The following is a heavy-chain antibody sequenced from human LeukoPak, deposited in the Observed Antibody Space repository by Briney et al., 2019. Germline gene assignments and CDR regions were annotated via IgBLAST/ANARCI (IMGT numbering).Heavy chain of an antibody. V-gene: IGHV3-9*03. CDR2: ISRNSDST. J-gene: IGHJ4*02. Sequence: GRSLRLSCAASGFPFDDKAMHWVRQAPGKGLEWVAGISRNSDSTGYADSVKGRFTISRDNAKNSLYLQMNSLRAEDMALYYCVKDIGSGSYRYGGYFDYWGRGTLVTVSS. D-gene: IGHD1-26*01. CDR1: GFPFDDKA. CDR3: VKDIGSGSYRYGGYFDY.